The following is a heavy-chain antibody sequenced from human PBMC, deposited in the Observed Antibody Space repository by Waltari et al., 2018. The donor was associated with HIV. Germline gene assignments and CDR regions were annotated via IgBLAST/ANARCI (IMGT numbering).Heavy chain of an antibody. V-gene: IGHV7-4-1*01. Sequence: QVQLVQSGSELKKPGASVKVSCKASGYTFTSYAMNWVQNAPWQGLEWMGRINNNALNPTYAQCFIGRLVLSLDASVRTADLHMCSLKAEDTAVYYCARVRSYSSSRPDAFDIWGQGTMVTVSS. CDR2: INNNALNP. CDR1: GYTFTSYA. D-gene: IGHD6-6*01. J-gene: IGHJ3*02. CDR3: ARVRSYSSSRPDAFDI.